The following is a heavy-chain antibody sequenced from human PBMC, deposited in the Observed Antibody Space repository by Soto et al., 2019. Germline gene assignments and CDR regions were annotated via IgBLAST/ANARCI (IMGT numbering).Heavy chain of an antibody. CDR1: GGSISSSSYY. D-gene: IGHD3-3*01. CDR2: IYYSGST. CDR3: ARHVTIFGVVPQKNWFDP. J-gene: IGHJ5*02. V-gene: IGHV4-39*01. Sequence: SETLSLTCTVSGGSISSSSYYWGWIRQPPGKGLEWIGSIYYSGSTYYNPSLKSRVTISVDTSKNQFSLKLSSVTAADTAVYYCARHVTIFGVVPQKNWFDPWGQGTLVTVSS.